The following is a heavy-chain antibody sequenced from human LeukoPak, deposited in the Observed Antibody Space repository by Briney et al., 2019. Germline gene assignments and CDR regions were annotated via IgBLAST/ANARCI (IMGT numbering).Heavy chain of an antibody. CDR2: IYYSGST. Sequence: SETLFLTCTVSGGSICSYYWGWIRQPPGQGLEWIGYIYYSGSTNYNPSLKSRVTISVDTSKNQFSLKLSSVTAAETAVYYCARDLGTVTTNWFDPWGQGTLVTVSS. CDR3: ARDLGTVTTNWFDP. J-gene: IGHJ5*02. D-gene: IGHD4-17*01. V-gene: IGHV4-59*01. CDR1: GGSICSYY.